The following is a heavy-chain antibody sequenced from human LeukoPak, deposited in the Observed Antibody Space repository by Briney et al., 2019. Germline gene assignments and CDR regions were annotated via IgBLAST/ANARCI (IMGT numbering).Heavy chain of an antibody. D-gene: IGHD2-2*01. CDR2: ISDSGGST. CDR3: AKSHSVVSRGYFDY. V-gene: IGHV3-23*01. J-gene: IGHJ4*02. Sequence: GGSLRHSCAASGFTFSTYAMTWVRQAPGKGLEWVSTISDSGGSTYYANSVKGRFTLSRDNSKNTLFVQMNSLGAEDTAVYYCAKSHSVVSRGYFDYWGQGILVTVSS. CDR1: GFTFSTYA.